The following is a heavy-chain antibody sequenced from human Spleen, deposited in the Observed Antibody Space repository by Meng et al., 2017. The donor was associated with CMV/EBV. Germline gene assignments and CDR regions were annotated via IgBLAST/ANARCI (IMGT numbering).Heavy chain of an antibody. CDR3: ARAGGYCSTTSCGLFDY. D-gene: IGHD2-2*01. V-gene: IGHV1-18*01. CDR2: ISAYNGNT. Sequence: ASVKVSCKASGGTFRSYAISWVRQAPGQGLEWMGWISAYNGNTNYAQKFQGRVTMTTDTSTSTAYMELRSLRSDDTAVYYCARAGGYCSTTSCGLFDYWGQGTLVTVSS. J-gene: IGHJ4*02. CDR1: GGTFRSYA.